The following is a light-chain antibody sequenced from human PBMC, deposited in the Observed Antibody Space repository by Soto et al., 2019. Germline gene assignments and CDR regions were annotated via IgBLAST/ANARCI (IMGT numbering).Light chain of an antibody. CDR3: QQYGSTPVT. V-gene: IGKV3-20*01. J-gene: IGKJ1*01. CDR2: GAT. CDR1: QSVSGTY. Sequence: EIVVTQSPGTLSSSPGERVTLSCRASQSVSGTYLAWYQQKPGQAPRLLIYGATSRATGVPDRFSGSGSGTDFTLTINRLEPEDFAVYYCQQYGSTPVTFGQGTKVDI.